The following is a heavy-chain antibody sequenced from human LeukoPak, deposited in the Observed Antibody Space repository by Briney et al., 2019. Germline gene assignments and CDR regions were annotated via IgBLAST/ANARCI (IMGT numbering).Heavy chain of an antibody. V-gene: IGHV3-9*01. CDR1: GFTFDDHA. D-gene: IGHD3-9*01. Sequence: GGSLRLSCAASGFTFDDHAMHWVRQAPGKGLEWVSGISWNSGSIGYADSVKGRFTISRDNAKNSLYLQMNSLRAEDTALYYCAKADYDILTGPLHLFDYWGQGTLVTVSS. CDR2: ISWNSGSI. CDR3: AKADYDILTGPLHLFDY. J-gene: IGHJ4*02.